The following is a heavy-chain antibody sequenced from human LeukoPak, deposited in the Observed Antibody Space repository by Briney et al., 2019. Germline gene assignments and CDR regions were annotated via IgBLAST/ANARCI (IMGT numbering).Heavy chain of an antibody. CDR2: ISGHNGNT. CDR1: GYNFTTFG. Sequence: ASVKVSFKASGYNFTTFGISWVRQAPGQGLEWLGWISGHNGNTKYIQNVQGRITMTTDTSASTAYMELRSLTSDDTAVYYCTREGTASTGIGTYDFWGQGTLVTVSS. J-gene: IGHJ4*02. D-gene: IGHD6-13*01. V-gene: IGHV1-18*01. CDR3: TREGTASTGIGTYDF.